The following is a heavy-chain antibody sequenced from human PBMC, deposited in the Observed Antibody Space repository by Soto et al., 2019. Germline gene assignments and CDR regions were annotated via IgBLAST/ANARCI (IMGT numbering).Heavy chain of an antibody. V-gene: IGHV3-23*01. Sequence: GGSLRLSCAAAGFTFSSHAMTWVRQAPGRGLEWVSAISGSGGSTYYADSVKGRFTVSRDNSKNTVYLQMSSLRAEDTAVYYCAKWSNFGISMIVVVSHPPDYWGQGTLVTVSS. CDR3: AKWSNFGISMIVVVSHPPDY. D-gene: IGHD3-22*01. CDR2: ISGSGGST. CDR1: GFTFSSHA. J-gene: IGHJ4*02.